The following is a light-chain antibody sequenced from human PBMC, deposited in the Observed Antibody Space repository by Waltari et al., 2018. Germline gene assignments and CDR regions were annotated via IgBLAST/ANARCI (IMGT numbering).Light chain of an antibody. CDR2: NVN. V-gene: IGLV2-11*01. CDR3: CSYAGRSTWV. J-gene: IGLJ3*02. Sequence: QSALTQPRSVSGSPGQSVPISCPGNHFDVCGYNYVPWYQQHPGKAPKLMIYNVNERLSGVPDRFSGSKSGNTASLTISGLQAEDEADYFCCSYAGRSTWVFGGGTKVTVL. CDR1: HFDVCGYNY.